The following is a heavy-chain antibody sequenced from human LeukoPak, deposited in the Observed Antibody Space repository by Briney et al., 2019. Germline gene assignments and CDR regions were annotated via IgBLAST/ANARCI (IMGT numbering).Heavy chain of an antibody. CDR1: GFTFSAYG. V-gene: IGHV3-23*01. Sequence: GGSLRLSCAASGFTFSAYGMTWVRQAPGKGLEWVSHISDRGDNTYYADPVQGRFTISRDNSKNTLYLQMNSLRAEDTAVYYCAKKSLWGYYDSSGYYDYWGQGTLVTVSS. J-gene: IGHJ4*02. CDR2: ISDRGDNT. D-gene: IGHD3-22*01. CDR3: AKKSLWGYYDSSGYYDY.